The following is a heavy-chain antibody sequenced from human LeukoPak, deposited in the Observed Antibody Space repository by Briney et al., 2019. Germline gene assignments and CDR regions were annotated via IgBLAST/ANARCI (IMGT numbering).Heavy chain of an antibody. CDR1: GFTFSNYW. Sequence: GSLRLSCAASGFTFSNYWMTWVRQAAGKGLEWVADIRQDGSEKFYVKSVGGRFTISRDNTKMSLFLQMDSLRAEDTAVYYCARDNGVVHGVYYMDVWGKGTTVTVS. V-gene: IGHV3-7*01. CDR3: ARDNGVVHGVYYMDV. D-gene: IGHD3-3*01. CDR2: IRQDGSEK. J-gene: IGHJ6*03.